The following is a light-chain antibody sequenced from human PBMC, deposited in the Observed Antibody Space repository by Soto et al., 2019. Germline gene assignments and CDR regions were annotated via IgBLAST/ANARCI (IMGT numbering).Light chain of an antibody. Sequence: AIQLTQSPSSLSAFVGDRVIITCRASQGISSALAWYQQKPGKAPKLLIYDASNLENVVPSRFSGSGSGTDFTLTISSLQPEDSATFYCQQFDSYPSTFGQGTRLEIK. CDR1: QGISSA. CDR3: QQFDSYPST. CDR2: DAS. V-gene: IGKV1-13*02. J-gene: IGKJ5*01.